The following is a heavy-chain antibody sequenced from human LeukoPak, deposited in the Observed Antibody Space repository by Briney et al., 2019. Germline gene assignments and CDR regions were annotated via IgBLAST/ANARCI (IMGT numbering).Heavy chain of an antibody. CDR3: ARVVGVGMTHFDY. Sequence: SQTLSLTCAVTGGSISSGGYSWSWIRQPPGKGLEWIGYIYHSGSTYYNPSLKGRVTISVDSSKNQFSLKLSSVTAADTAVYYCARVVGVGMTHFDYWGQGTLVTVSS. D-gene: IGHD2-15*01. CDR1: GGSISSGGYS. V-gene: IGHV4-30-2*01. CDR2: IYHSGST. J-gene: IGHJ4*02.